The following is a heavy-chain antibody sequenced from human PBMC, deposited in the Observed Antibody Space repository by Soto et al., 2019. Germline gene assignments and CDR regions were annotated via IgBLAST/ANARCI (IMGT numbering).Heavy chain of an antibody. CDR2: ISASGGLK. CDR1: GFTFTNYA. D-gene: IGHD1-26*01. Sequence: EVQLSESGGDLRQPGGSLRLSCAASGFTFTNYAMTWVRQTPGKGLEWVSGISASGGLKYYADSVRGRFTVSRDNSKNILYLQMDNLRDEYTALYYCAREVGAPSGWLDPWGQGTQVTVSS. J-gene: IGHJ5*02. CDR3: AREVGAPSGWLDP. V-gene: IGHV3-23*01.